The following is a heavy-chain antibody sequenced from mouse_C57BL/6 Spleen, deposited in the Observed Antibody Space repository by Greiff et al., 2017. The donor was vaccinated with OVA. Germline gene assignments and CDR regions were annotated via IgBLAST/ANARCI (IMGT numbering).Heavy chain of an antibody. CDR2: IDPETGGT. CDR3: ARSGDYYGSSYGYFDV. V-gene: IGHV1-15*01. D-gene: IGHD1-1*01. J-gene: IGHJ1*03. Sequence: QVQLQQSGAELVRPGASVTLSCKASGYTFTDYEMHWVKQTPVHGLEWIGAIDPETGGTAYNQKFKGKATLTVDKSSSTAYMELRSLTSEDSAVYYCARSGDYYGSSYGYFDVWGTGTTVTVSS. CDR1: GYTFTDYE.